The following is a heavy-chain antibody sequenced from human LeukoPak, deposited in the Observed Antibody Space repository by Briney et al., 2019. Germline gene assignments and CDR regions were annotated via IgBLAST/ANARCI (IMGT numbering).Heavy chain of an antibody. CDR2: INPSGGST. Sequence: ASVKVSCKASGYTFTSYYMHWVRQAPGQGLEWMGIINPSGGSTSYAQKFQGRVTMTRDTSTSTVYMELSSLRSENTAVYYCARDLSPYDSSGYYDYWGQGTLVTVSS. V-gene: IGHV1-46*01. CDR3: ARDLSPYDSSGYYDY. CDR1: GYTFTSYY. D-gene: IGHD3-22*01. J-gene: IGHJ4*02.